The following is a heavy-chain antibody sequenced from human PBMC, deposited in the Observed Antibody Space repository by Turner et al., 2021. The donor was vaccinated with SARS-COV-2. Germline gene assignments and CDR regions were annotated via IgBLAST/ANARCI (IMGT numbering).Heavy chain of an antibody. CDR1: GFTFSSYS. D-gene: IGHD2-15*01. Sequence: VQLLASGGGLVQPGGSLRPSCARFGFTFSSYSLGWVRQGAGKGVGWVSGNSGSGGSTYYADSVKGRFTISRDNSKNTLYLQKNSLRAEDTAVYYCAKDLGGYFYYWGQGTLVTVSS. J-gene: IGHJ4*02. V-gene: IGHV3-23*01. CDR3: AKDLGGYFYY. CDR2: NSGSGGST.